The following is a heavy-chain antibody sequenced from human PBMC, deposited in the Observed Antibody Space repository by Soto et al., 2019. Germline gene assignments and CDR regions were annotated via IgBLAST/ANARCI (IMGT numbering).Heavy chain of an antibody. CDR3: VRDWLGSSFDC. CDR1: GFSFTDYG. J-gene: IGHJ4*02. CDR2: IWYDGSNR. Sequence: QVQLVQSGGGVVQPGRSLRLSCATSGFSFTDYGMHWVRQAPGKGLEWVAVIWYDGSNRDYPDSVKGRFTISRDDSKNTVYLQMNSLRAEDTAVYYCVRDWLGSSFDCWGQGTLVTVSS. V-gene: IGHV3-33*01. D-gene: IGHD1-26*01.